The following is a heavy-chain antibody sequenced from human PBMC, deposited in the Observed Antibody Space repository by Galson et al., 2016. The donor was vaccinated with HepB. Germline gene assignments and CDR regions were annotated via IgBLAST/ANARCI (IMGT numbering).Heavy chain of an antibody. D-gene: IGHD6-25*01. CDR1: GDSISSDN. CDR2: IYYGGST. V-gene: IGHV4-59*01. J-gene: IGHJ6*02. CDR3: AGVASSGSYYYYGMDV. Sequence: SETLSLTCAVSGDSISSDNCWSWVRQFPGKGLEWIGYIYYGGSTNNNPSLKSRVTMSLDTSKNQFSLKLSSVTAADTAVYYCAGVASSGSYYYYGMDVWGPGTTVTVSS.